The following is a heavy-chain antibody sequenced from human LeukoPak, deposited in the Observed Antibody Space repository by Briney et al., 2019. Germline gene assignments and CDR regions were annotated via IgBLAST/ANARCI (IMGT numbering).Heavy chain of an antibody. CDR1: GGSISSRPYS. J-gene: IGHJ4*01. Sequence: SETLSLTCTVSGGSISSRPYSWGWIRQPPGKGLEWIGSIYYSGSTYYNPSLKSRVTISVDTSKNQFSLKLSSVTAADTAVYYCARPRVRGVIIRGFDYWGQGTLVTVSS. CDR2: IYYSGST. V-gene: IGHV4-39*07. CDR3: ARPRVRGVIIRGFDY. D-gene: IGHD3-10*01.